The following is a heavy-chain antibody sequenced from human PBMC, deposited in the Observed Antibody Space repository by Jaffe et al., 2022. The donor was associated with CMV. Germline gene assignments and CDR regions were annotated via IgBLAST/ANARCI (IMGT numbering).Heavy chain of an antibody. V-gene: IGHV3-23*04. CDR3: ARKLAGSAWGPWGY. D-gene: IGHD6-19*01. CDR2: ISGSGAAI. CDR1: GFTFNTYV. J-gene: IGHJ4*02. Sequence: EVQLVESGGGLVQPGGSLRLSCAASGFTFNTYVMTWVRQAPGKGLEWVSAISGSGAAIYYADSVKGRFTISKDTSKNTLYLQMSSLRADDTAVYYCARKLAGSAWGPWGYWGQGALVTVSS.